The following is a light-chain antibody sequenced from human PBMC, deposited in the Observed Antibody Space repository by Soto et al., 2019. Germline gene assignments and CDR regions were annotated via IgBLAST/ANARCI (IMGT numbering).Light chain of an antibody. V-gene: IGKV3-20*01. Sequence: EIVFTHPPATLSSFPGDRVALSCRASQSVSNNYLAWYQQKPGQAPRLLIYGASSGTTGIPDRFSGSGSGTDFTLTISRLEPEDFAVYYCQQYGRSPWTFGQGTKVDIK. CDR2: GAS. CDR3: QQYGRSPWT. CDR1: QSVSNNY. J-gene: IGKJ1*01.